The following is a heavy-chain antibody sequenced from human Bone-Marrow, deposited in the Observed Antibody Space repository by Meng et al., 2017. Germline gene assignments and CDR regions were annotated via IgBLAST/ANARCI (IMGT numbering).Heavy chain of an antibody. D-gene: IGHD2-21*01. CDR3: AREGRSHQVGVSVY. J-gene: IGHJ4*02. CDR2: IYNSGST. CDR1: GGSISSGDYY. V-gene: IGHV4-30-4*01. Sequence: QVQLQESGPGLVKPSQTLSLTFTVSGGSISSGDYYWRWIRQPPGKGLEWIGYIYNSGSTYYNPSLKSRVTISVDTSKNQFSLKLRFVTAADTAVYYCAREGRSHQVGVSVYWGQGNLVTVSS.